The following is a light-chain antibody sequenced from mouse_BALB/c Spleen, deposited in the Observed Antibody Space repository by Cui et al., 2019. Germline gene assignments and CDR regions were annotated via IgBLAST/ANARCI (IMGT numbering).Light chain of an antibody. Sequence: QIVLTQSPPLISASPGEKVTMTCSASSSVSYMYWYQQKPGSSPRLLIYDTSNLASGVPVRFSGSGSGTSYSLTISRMEAEDAATYYCQQWSSYPRTFGGGTKLEIK. V-gene: IGKV4-55*01. J-gene: IGKJ1*01. CDR1: SSVSY. CDR3: QQWSSYPRT. CDR2: DTS.